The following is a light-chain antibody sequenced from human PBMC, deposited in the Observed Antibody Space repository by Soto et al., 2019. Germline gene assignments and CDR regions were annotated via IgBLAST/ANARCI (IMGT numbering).Light chain of an antibody. CDR1: SSDVGGYNF. V-gene: IGLV2-14*03. CDR2: DVS. Sequence: QSALTQPASVSGSPGESITISCTGSSSDVGGYNFVSWYQQHPGKAPRLMIFDVSSRPSEVSNRFSGSKSGNTASLTISGLQAEDEADYYCCSYAGSYTWVFGGGTKLTVL. CDR3: CSYAGSYTWV. J-gene: IGLJ3*02.